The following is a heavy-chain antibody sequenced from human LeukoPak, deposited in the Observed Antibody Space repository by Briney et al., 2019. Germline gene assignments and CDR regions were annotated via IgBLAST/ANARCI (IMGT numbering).Heavy chain of an antibody. CDR1: GFTFSSYA. Sequence: GGSLRLSCAASGFTFSSYAMTWVRQGPGKGLERVSGITNSGGTTWYADSVKGRSTISRDNSKNTLYLQMNSLRAEGTAVYYCAKGALGYCSGDRCYPFDYWGQGTLVTVSS. CDR3: AKGALGYCSGDRCYPFDY. CDR2: ITNSGGTT. V-gene: IGHV3-23*01. D-gene: IGHD2-15*01. J-gene: IGHJ4*02.